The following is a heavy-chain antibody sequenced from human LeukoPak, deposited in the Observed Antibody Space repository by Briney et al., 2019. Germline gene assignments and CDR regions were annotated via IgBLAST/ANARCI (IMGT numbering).Heavy chain of an antibody. Sequence: SVKVSCKASGGTFSCYAISWVRQAPGQGLEWMGGIIPIFGTANYAQKIQGRVTITADESTSTAYMELSSLRSEDTAVYYCARPAACSSTSCYTDYYYYYMDVWGKGTTVTVSS. CDR1: GGTFSCYA. D-gene: IGHD2-2*02. J-gene: IGHJ6*03. V-gene: IGHV1-69*01. CDR3: ARPAACSSTSCYTDYYYYYMDV. CDR2: IIPIFGTA.